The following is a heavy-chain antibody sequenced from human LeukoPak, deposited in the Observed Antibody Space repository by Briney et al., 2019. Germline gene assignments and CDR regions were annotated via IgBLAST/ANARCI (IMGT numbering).Heavy chain of an antibody. V-gene: IGHV3-21*01. Sequence: PGGSLRLSCAASGFTFSSYSMNWVRQAPGKGLEWVSSISSSSYIYYADSVKGRFTISRDNAKNSLYPQMNSLRAEDTAVYYCFGVVIISGQDYFDYWGQGTLVTVSS. CDR3: FGVVIISGQDYFDY. D-gene: IGHD3-3*01. CDR1: GFTFSSYS. CDR2: ISSSSYI. J-gene: IGHJ4*02.